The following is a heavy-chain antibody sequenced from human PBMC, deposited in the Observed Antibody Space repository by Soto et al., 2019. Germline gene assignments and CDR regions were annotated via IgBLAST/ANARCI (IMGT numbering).Heavy chain of an antibody. D-gene: IGHD3-3*01. CDR1: GFTFSTYG. CDR3: ARAQKWGGYSLFGSDY. CDR2: ISSGSSTI. J-gene: IGHJ4*02. V-gene: IGHV3-48*02. Sequence: EVQLVESGGGLVQPGGSLRLSCAASGFTFSTYGMNWVRQAPGKGLEWVSYISSGSSTIYYADSVKGRFTISRDNARNSLVLQMNSVRDADTAVYYCARAQKWGGYSLFGSDYWGQGTLVTVSS.